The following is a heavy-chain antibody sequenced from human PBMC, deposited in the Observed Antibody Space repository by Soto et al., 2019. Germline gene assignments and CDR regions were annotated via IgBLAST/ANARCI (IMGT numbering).Heavy chain of an antibody. CDR3: AREIMPLTNDWYFDL. CDR2: IFDNGST. V-gene: IGHV4-30-4*01. J-gene: IGHJ2*01. Sequence: QVQLQESGPGLVKPSETLSLTCTVSGGSISGGIHSWSWIRQPPGKGLEWIGHIFDNGSTYYNPSLTSRLTISVDTSKNQFSLRLNSVTAADTAMYYCAREIMPLTNDWYFDLWGRGTLVTVSS. D-gene: IGHD2-8*01. CDR1: GGSISGGIHS.